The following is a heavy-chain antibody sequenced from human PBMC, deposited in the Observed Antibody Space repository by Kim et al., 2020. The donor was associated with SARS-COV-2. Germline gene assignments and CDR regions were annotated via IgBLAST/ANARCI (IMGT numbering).Heavy chain of an antibody. CDR2: IYYSGST. Sequence: SETLSLTCTVSGVSFSSGGYYWSWIRQRPGQGLEWIGYIYYSGSTSYDPSLRSRLTISVDTSKNQFSLNLSSVTAADTAVYYCARVAVVRGVTNFDYWGQGTLVTVSS. CDR3: ARVAVVRGVTNFDY. CDR1: GVSFSSGGYY. V-gene: IGHV4-31*03. D-gene: IGHD3-10*01. J-gene: IGHJ4*02.